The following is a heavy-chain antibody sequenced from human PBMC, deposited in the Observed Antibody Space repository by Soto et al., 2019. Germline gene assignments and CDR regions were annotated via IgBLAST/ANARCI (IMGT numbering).Heavy chain of an antibody. CDR1: GGSITSYY. D-gene: IGHD3-16*01. V-gene: IGHV4-59*08. J-gene: IGHJ4*02. CDR3: ARRMPGGSSATFDD. CDR2: IYYSGST. Sequence: SETLSLTCTVSGGSITSYYWSWIRQPPGKGLEWIGYIYYSGSTNYNPSLKSRATISADTSKNAFSLKMTSVTASDTAVYYCARRMPGGSSATFDDWGQGTLVTVSS.